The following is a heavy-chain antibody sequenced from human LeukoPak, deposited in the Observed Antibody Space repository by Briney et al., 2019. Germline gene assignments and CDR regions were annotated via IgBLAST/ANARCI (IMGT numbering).Heavy chain of an antibody. CDR2: ISYDGSNK. Sequence: GGSLRLSCAASGFTFSSYWMHWVRLAPGKGLEWVAVISYDGSNKYYADSVKGRFAISRDNSKNTLYLQMNSLRAEDTAVYYCARDPYSEDIVVVVAARLDYWGQGTLVTVSS. CDR3: ARDPYSEDIVVVVAARLDY. V-gene: IGHV3-30*09. D-gene: IGHD2-15*01. CDR1: GFTFSSYW. J-gene: IGHJ4*02.